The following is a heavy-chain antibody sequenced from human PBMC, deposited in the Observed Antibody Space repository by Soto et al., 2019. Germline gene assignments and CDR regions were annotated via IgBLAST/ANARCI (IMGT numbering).Heavy chain of an antibody. CDR2: IYYGGST. Sequence: SETLSLTCTVSGGSISGSSYYWGCIRQPPGKGLEWIGSIYYGGSTYYNPSLKSRVTISVDTSKDQFSLKLSSVTAADTAVYYCARQNGSGRLAFDIWGQGTMVTVSS. D-gene: IGHD3-10*01. V-gene: IGHV4-39*01. CDR1: GGSISGSSYY. J-gene: IGHJ3*02. CDR3: ARQNGSGRLAFDI.